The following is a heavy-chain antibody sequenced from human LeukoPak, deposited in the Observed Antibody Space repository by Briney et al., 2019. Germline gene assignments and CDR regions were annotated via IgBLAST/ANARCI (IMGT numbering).Heavy chain of an antibody. Sequence: GGSLRLSCAASGCTFGDYGWSWVRQAPGKGLEWLSGINWNGGSTGYADSVKGRFTISRDNAKNSLYLQMNSLRAEDTALYHCARGGSSWYYYYMDVWGKGTTVTVSS. J-gene: IGHJ6*03. V-gene: IGHV3-20*01. D-gene: IGHD6-13*01. CDR2: INWNGGST. CDR1: GCTFGDYG. CDR3: ARGGSSWYYYYMDV.